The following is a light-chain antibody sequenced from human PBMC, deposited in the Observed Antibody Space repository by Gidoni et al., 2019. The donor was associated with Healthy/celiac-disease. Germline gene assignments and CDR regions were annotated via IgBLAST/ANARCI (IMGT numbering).Light chain of an antibody. Sequence: DIQMTQSPSSLSASVGDRVTITCQASQDISNYLNWYQQKPGKAPKLLIYDASNLETCVPSRFSGSGSGTDFTFTISSLQPEDIATYYCQQYDNLPCSFGQGTKLEIK. CDR3: QQYDNLPCS. CDR2: DAS. CDR1: QDISNY. V-gene: IGKV1-33*01. J-gene: IGKJ2*04.